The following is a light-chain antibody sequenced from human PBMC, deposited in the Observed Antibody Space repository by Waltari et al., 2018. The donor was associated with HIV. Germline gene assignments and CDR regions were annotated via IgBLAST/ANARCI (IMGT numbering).Light chain of an antibody. CDR3: MQGTHWPPS. CDR1: QSLVYSDGGTY. J-gene: IGKJ1*01. V-gene: IGKV2-30*01. CDR2: RVS. Sequence: DVVLTQFPLSLPVILGQPASISCRSSQSLVYSDGGTYLNWFHQRPGQSPRRLMYRVSKRDSGVPDRFSGSVAGTNFTLKISRVEAEDVGVFYCMQGTHWPPSFGQGTKVEIK.